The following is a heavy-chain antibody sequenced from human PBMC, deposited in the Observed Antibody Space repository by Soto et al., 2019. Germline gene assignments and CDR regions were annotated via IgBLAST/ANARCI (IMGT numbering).Heavy chain of an antibody. CDR1: DGSISSGDYY. V-gene: IGHV4-30-4*01. D-gene: IGHD3-22*01. J-gene: IGHJ4*02. CDR2: IYYSGST. CDR3: ARIGGYYQAIDY. Sequence: SLTLSLTCAISDGSISSGDYYRSWISQPPGKGLEWIGYIYYSGSTYYNPSLKSRVTISVDTSKNQFSLKLSPVTAADTAVYYCARIGGYYQAIDYWGQGTLVNVSS.